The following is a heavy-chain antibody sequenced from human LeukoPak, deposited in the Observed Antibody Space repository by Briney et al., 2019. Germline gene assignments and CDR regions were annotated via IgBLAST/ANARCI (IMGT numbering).Heavy chain of an antibody. CDR2: ISSSSYI. CDR1: GFTFSSYS. Sequence: GGSLRLSCAASGFTFSSYSMNWVRQAPGKGLEWVSSISSSSYIYYADSVKGRFTISRDNAKNSLYLQMNSLRAEDTAVYYCARDSSSWNGNYFDYWGQGTLVTVSS. V-gene: IGHV3-21*01. J-gene: IGHJ4*02. D-gene: IGHD6-13*01. CDR3: ARDSSSWNGNYFDY.